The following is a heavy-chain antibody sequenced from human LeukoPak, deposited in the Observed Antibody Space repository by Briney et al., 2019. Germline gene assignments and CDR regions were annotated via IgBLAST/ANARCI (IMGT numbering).Heavy chain of an antibody. Sequence: GGSLRLSCAASGFTVSSNYMSWVRQAPGKGLEWVSVIYSGGSTYYADSVKGRFTISRDNSKNTLYLQMNSLRAEDTAVYYCAKGGSYRSQPYFDYWGQGTPVTVSS. CDR3: AKGGSYRSQPYFDY. CDR1: GFTVSSNY. V-gene: IGHV3-53*01. D-gene: IGHD3-16*02. CDR2: IYSGGST. J-gene: IGHJ4*02.